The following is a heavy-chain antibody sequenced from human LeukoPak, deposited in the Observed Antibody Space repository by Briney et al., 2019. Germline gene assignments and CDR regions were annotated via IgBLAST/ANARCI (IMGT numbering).Heavy chain of an antibody. CDR1: GYSISSGYY. CDR2: IYHSGST. CDR3: ARRVGGYCSSTSCYNLNWFDP. V-gene: IGHV4-38-2*02. J-gene: IGHJ5*02. D-gene: IGHD2-2*01. Sequence: SETLSLTCTVSGYSISSGYYWGWIRQPPGKGLEWIGSIYHSGSTYYNPSLKSRVTISVDTSKNQFSLKLSSVTAADTAVYYCARRVGGYCSSTSCYNLNWFDPWGQGTLVTVSS.